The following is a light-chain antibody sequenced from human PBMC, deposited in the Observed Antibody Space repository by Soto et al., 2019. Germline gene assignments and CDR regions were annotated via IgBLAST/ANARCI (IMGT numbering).Light chain of an antibody. CDR1: SSDVGANNY. J-gene: IGLJ1*01. CDR2: EVT. CDR3: SSHAGANRV. Sequence: QAVVTQPPSASGSPGQSVTISCTGTSSDVGANNYVSWYQQHPGKAPKLMIYEVTKRPSGVPDRFSGSKSGNTASLTVSGLQAEDEADYYCSSHAGANRVFGTGTKLTVL. V-gene: IGLV2-8*01.